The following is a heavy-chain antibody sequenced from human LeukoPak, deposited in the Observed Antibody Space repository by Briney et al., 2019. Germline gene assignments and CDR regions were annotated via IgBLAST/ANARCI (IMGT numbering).Heavy chain of an antibody. J-gene: IGHJ4*02. CDR1: GGSISSGGYS. V-gene: IGHV4-30-2*01. Sequence: PSETLSLTCAVSGGSISSGGYSWSWIPHPPGKALEWIGYIYHSGSTYYNPSLKSRVTISVDRSKNQFSLKLSSVTAADTAVYYCARGSSDILSYFDYWGQGTLVTVSS. CDR2: IYHSGST. D-gene: IGHD3-9*01. CDR3: ARGSSDILSYFDY.